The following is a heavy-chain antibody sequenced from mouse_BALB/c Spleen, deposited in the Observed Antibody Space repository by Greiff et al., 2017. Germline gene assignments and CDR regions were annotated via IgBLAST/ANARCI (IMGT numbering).Heavy chain of an antibody. CDR3: ARSPGYDGYFDV. J-gene: IGHJ1*01. Sequence: EVKLMESGGGLVQPGGSRKLSCAASGFTFSSFGMHWVRQAPEKGLEWVAYISSGSSTIYYADTVKGRFTISRDNPKNTLFLQMTSLRSEDTAMYYCARSPGYDGYFDVWGAGTTVTVSS. CDR2: ISSGSSTI. D-gene: IGHD2-2*01. CDR1: GFTFSSFG. V-gene: IGHV5-17*02.